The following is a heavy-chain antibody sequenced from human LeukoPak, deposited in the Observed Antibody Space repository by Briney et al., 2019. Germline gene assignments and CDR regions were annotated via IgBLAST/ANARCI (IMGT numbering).Heavy chain of an antibody. CDR3: AKDSRYYDSSGLNWFDP. CDR2: ISGSGGST. CDR1: GFTFSSYA. V-gene: IGHV3-23*01. J-gene: IGHJ5*02. Sequence: GGSLRLSCAASGFTFSSYAMSWVRRAPGKGLEWVSAISGSGGSTYYADSVKGRFTISRDNSKNTLYLQMNSLRAEDTAVYYCAKDSRYYDSSGLNWFDPWGQGTLVTVSS. D-gene: IGHD3-22*01.